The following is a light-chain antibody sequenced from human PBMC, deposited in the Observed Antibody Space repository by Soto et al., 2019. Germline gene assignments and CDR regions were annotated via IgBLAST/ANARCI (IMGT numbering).Light chain of an antibody. CDR3: SSYAGSNNGV. CDR1: SSDVGGYNY. V-gene: IGLV2-8*01. Sequence: QSVLTQPTSASGSPGQSVTISCTGTSSDVGGYNYVSWYQQHPGKAPKLMIYEVSKRPSGVPDRFSGSKSGNTASLTVSGLQAEYEADYYCSSYAGSNNGVFGGGTKVTVL. CDR2: EVS. J-gene: IGLJ2*01.